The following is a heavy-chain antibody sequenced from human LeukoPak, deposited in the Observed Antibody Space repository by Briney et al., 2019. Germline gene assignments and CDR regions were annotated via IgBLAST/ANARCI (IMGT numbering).Heavy chain of an antibody. CDR1: GYTFTSYG. V-gene: IGHV1-18*01. Sequence: ASVTVSCMASGYTFTSYGISWVRQAPGQGLEWMGWISAYNGNTNYAQKLQGRVTMTTDTSTSTAYMELRSLRSDDTAVYYCAKGDEQWLVDDYWGQGTLVTVSS. CDR2: ISAYNGNT. J-gene: IGHJ4*02. D-gene: IGHD6-19*01. CDR3: AKGDEQWLVDDY.